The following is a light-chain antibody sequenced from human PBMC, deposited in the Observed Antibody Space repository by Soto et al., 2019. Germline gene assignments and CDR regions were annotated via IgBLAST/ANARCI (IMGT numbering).Light chain of an antibody. Sequence: QSALTQPRSVSGSPGQSVTISCTGTGNDVGAYNYVSWYQRHPGRPPKLLIYGVVRWPSGVPDRFSGSKSGNTASLTISGLQAEDEADYFCCSYAGGYTYLFGTGTKV. V-gene: IGLV2-11*01. CDR1: GNDVGAYNY. CDR3: CSYAGGYTYL. J-gene: IGLJ1*01. CDR2: GVV.